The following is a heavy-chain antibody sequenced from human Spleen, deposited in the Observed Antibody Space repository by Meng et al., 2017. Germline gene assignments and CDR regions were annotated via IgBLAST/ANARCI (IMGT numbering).Heavy chain of an antibody. CDR2: VFDTLTT. V-gene: IGHV4-59*01. CDR3: ARWFDYGQGFEP. Sequence: GSLRLSCTVSGGSISNYYCNWIRQPPGKGLEWIGYVFDTLTTNYKPSLKSRVTISVDASKNQFSLKLNSVAAEDTAVYYCARWFDYGQGFEPWGQGNRVTVSS. CDR1: GGSISNYY. J-gene: IGHJ5*02. D-gene: IGHD3-16*01.